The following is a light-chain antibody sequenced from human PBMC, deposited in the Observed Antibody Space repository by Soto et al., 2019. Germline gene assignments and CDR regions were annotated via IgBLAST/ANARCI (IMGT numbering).Light chain of an antibody. V-gene: IGKV3-15*01. CDR2: GAS. J-gene: IGKJ4*01. CDR1: HSVNSH. CDR3: QQYSSWPLT. Sequence: EVVLTQSPGTLSLSPGERVTLSCRASHSVNSHVAWYRQKPGQAPRLLIYGASTRATGIPARFSGGGSGTEFTLTISSLQSEDFAVYYCQQYSSWPLTFGGGTKVDIK.